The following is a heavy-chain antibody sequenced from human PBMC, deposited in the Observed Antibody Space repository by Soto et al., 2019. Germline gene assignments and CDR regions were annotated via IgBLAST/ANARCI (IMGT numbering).Heavy chain of an antibody. D-gene: IGHD6-19*01. J-gene: IGHJ4*02. CDR3: TRPTVAVADFK. V-gene: IGHV3-73*01. Sequence: GGSLRLSCAASGFTFSGSPMHWVRQASGKGLEWVGRIRSKAKGYATEYAAPVKGRFTISRDDSKNTAYLQMSSLKTEDSAVYYCTRPTVAVADFKWGQGTLVTVSS. CDR1: GFTFSGSP. CDR2: IRSKAKGYAT.